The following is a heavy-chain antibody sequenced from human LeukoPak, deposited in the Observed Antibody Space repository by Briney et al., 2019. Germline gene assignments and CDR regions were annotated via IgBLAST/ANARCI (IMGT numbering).Heavy chain of an antibody. CDR2: IGGEGRT. D-gene: IGHD2-8*02. Sequence: QPGGSPRLSCAASGFAVSTNAICWGCQAPGRGLEWVSGIGGEGRTHYADSVRGRFSIFRDNSKNTVYLQVNSLRDDDTAVYHCAKDLSWWAAVDFWGQGMLVTVSS. J-gene: IGHJ4*02. CDR1: GFAVSTNA. V-gene: IGHV3-23*01. CDR3: AKDLSWWAAVDF.